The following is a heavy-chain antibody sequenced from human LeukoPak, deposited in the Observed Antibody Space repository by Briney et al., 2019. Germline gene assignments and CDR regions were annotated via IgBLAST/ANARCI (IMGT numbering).Heavy chain of an antibody. J-gene: IGHJ5*02. CDR3: GRDEDIPTYPNWIET. CDR1: GYSFFNTG. Sequence: ASVKVSCKASGYSFFNTGITWVRQAPGQGPEWIGWVSTYTGNTNYAEKVQGRVTMTTDTSTDTAYMELRSLISDDTAVYYCGRDEDIPTYPNWIETWDQGTLVTVSS. CDR2: VSTYTGNT. D-gene: IGHD2-2*03. V-gene: IGHV1-18*01.